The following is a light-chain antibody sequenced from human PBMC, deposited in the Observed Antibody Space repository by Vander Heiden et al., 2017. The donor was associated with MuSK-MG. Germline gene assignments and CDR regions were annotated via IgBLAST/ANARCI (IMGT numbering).Light chain of an antibody. CDR1: QNIRNY. CDR2: TAS. J-gene: IGKJ2*01. CDR3: QQSDNTPYT. Sequence: DIQMTQSQSSLPASVGDSVTITCRASQNIRNYVNWYQQKPGKAPYLLIYTASRLQTGVPSRFSGSGSGTDFTLTISGLQREDFATYFCQQSDNTPYTFGQGTRLEIK. V-gene: IGKV1-39*01.